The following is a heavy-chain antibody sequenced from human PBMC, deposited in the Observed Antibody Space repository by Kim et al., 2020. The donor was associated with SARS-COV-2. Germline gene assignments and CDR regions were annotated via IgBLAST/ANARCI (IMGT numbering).Heavy chain of an antibody. CDR1: GGSISSYY. J-gene: IGHJ4*02. V-gene: IGHV4-59*08. CDR2: IYYSGST. CDR3: ARTGPGAYYDILTGPYYFDY. Sequence: SETLSLTCTVSGGSISSYYWSWIRQPPGKGLEWIGYIYYSGSTNYNPSLKSRVTISVDTSKNQFSLKLSSVTAADTAVYYCARTGPGAYYDILTGPYYFDYWGQGTLVTVSS. D-gene: IGHD3-9*01.